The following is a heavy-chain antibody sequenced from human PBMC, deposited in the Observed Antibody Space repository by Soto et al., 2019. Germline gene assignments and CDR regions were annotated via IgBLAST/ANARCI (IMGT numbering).Heavy chain of an antibody. D-gene: IGHD6-19*01. CDR2: IYYSGST. CDR3: ASQRQWLEGGMDV. CDR1: GGSIISSSYY. Sequence: QLQLQESGPGLVKPSETLSLTCTVSGGSIISSSYYWGWIRQPPGKGLAWIGSIYYSGSTYYNPSLRSRVNISVDTPKSQFSLKLSSVTAEDTAVYYCASQRQWLEGGMDVWGQGTTVTVSS. J-gene: IGHJ6*02. V-gene: IGHV4-39*01.